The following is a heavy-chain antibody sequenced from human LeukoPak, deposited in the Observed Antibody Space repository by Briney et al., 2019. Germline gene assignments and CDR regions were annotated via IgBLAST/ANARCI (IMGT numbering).Heavy chain of an antibody. CDR2: IYYSGST. D-gene: IGHD1-26*01. V-gene: IGHV4-59*01. CDR1: GGSMSSYY. J-gene: IGHJ6*03. Sequence: SETLSLTCTVCGGSMSSYYRSWIRQPPGKGLEWIGYIYYSGSTNYNPSLKSRVTISVDTSKNQFSLKLSSVTAADTAVYYCARGGRFQTGDYYYYYYMDAWDKGTTVTVSS. CDR3: ARGGRFQTGDYYYYYYMDA.